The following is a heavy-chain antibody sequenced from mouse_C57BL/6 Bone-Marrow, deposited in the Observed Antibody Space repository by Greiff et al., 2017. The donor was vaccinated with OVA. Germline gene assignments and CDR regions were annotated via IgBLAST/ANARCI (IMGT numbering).Heavy chain of an antibody. Sequence: EVKLMESGGGLVQPKGSLKLSCAASGFSFNTYAMNWVRQAPGKGLEWVARIRSKSNNYATYYADSVKDRFTISRDDSESMLYLQMNNLKTEDTAMYYCVRHVRLWAMDYWGQGTSVTVSS. CDR2: IRSKSNNYAT. CDR1: GFSFNTYA. CDR3: VRHVRLWAMDY. J-gene: IGHJ4*01. V-gene: IGHV10-1*01.